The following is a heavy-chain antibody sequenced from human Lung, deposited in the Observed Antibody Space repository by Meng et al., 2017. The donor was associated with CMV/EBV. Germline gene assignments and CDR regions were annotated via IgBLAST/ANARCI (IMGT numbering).Heavy chain of an antibody. CDR3: PRDRTGDCSSTSCYNYYYYYGMDV. J-gene: IGHJ6*02. V-gene: IGHV1-69*05. CDR1: GGTFSSYA. Sequence: SVXVSXXASGGTFSSYAFSWVRQAPGQGLEWMGGIIPVFAIANYAQKFQGRITITTDESTSTAYMELSSLRSEDTAVYYCPRDRTGDCSSTSCYNYYYYYGMDVWGQGTXVTVSS. CDR2: IIPVFAIA. D-gene: IGHD2-2*02.